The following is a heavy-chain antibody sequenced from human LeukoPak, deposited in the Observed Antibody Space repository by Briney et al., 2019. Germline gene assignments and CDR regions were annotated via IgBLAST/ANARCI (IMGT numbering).Heavy chain of an antibody. CDR2: ISTSSTYI. J-gene: IGHJ4*02. Sequence: GGSLRLSCAASGFTFSSYAMSWVRQAPGKVLEWVSSISTSSTYIFYADSVKGRFTISRDKAKNSLYLQMNSLRADDTAVYYCATGKHYYDSSGYYFYYFDYWGQGTLVTVSS. CDR1: GFTFSSYA. CDR3: ATGKHYYDSSGYYFYYFDY. D-gene: IGHD3-22*01. V-gene: IGHV3-21*01.